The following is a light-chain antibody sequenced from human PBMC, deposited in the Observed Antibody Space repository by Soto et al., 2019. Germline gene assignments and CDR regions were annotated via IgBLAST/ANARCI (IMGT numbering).Light chain of an antibody. V-gene: IGKV1-33*01. CDR3: QQYDSVPLYT. Sequence: DLQMTQSPSSLSASVGDRVAIACQASQDISNYLNWYQQKPGKDPNLLIYDASNLETGVPSRFSGSGSGTDFTFTISSLQPEDVATYYCQQYDSVPLYTFGQGTKLEIK. CDR2: DAS. CDR1: QDISNY. J-gene: IGKJ2*01.